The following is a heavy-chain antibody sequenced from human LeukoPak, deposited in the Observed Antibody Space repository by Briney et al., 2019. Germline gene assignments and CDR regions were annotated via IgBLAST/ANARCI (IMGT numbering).Heavy chain of an antibody. Sequence: GASVKVSCKASGYTFTSYDINWVRQATGQGLEWMGWMNPNSGNTGYAQEFQGRVTMTRNTSISTAYMELSSLRSEDTAVYYCARGKQWLVSFDYWGQGTLVTVSS. V-gene: IGHV1-8*01. CDR3: ARGKQWLVSFDY. CDR2: MNPNSGNT. CDR1: GYTFTSYD. D-gene: IGHD6-19*01. J-gene: IGHJ4*02.